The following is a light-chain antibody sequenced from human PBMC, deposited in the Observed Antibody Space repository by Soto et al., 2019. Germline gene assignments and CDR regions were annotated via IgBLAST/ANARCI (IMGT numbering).Light chain of an antibody. V-gene: IGKV3D-15*01. CDR1: QSVSTN. J-gene: IGKJ1*01. CDR3: LQYGNSSWT. CDR2: GAS. Sequence: IVMTQSPATLSVSPGEIATLSCRASQSVSTNLDCYQQRPGQAPRLLIHGASTRATGIPDRFSGGGTGTDFTLTISRLEPEDVAVYYSLQYGNSSWTFGRGTKVDIK.